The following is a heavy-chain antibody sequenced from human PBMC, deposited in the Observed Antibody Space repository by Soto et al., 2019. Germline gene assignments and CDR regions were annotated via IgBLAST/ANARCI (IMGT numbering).Heavy chain of an antibody. J-gene: IGHJ3*02. D-gene: IGHD6-19*01. CDR1: GYSFTNYW. Sequence: GASLKISCKGSGYSFTNYWIGWVRQMPGKGLEWMGMIYPGDSDTRYSPSFQGQVTISVDKSISTAYLQWSSLKASDIAMYYCARRLATGSTAFDIWGQRTMLTVSS. V-gene: IGHV5-51*01. CDR2: IYPGDSDT. CDR3: ARRLATGSTAFDI.